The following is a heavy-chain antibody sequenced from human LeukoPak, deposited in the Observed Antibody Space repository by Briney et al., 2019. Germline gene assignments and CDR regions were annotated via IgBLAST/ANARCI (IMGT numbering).Heavy chain of an antibody. Sequence: SETLCLTCTVSGGSISSYYWSWIRQPPGKGLEWIGYIYYSGSTNYNPSLKSRVTISVDTSENQFSLKLSSVTAADTAVYYCARAQGNYGDYYYGMDVWGQGTTVTVSS. J-gene: IGHJ6*02. V-gene: IGHV4-59*01. CDR1: GGSISSYY. CDR2: IYYSGST. CDR3: ARAQGNYGDYYYGMDV. D-gene: IGHD4-17*01.